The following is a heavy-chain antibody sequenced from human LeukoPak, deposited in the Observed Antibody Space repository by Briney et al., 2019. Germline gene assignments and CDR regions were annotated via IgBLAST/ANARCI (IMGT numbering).Heavy chain of an antibody. Sequence: PGGSLRLSCAASGFTFSSYSMNWVRQAPGKGLEWVSYISSSSSTIYYADSVKGRFTISRDNSKNTLYLQMNSLRADDTAVYYCAREQPATAGYHNYGMDVWGQGTTVTVSS. V-gene: IGHV3-48*04. D-gene: IGHD5-12*01. CDR3: AREQPATAGYHNYGMDV. CDR2: ISSSSSTI. J-gene: IGHJ6*02. CDR1: GFTFSSYS.